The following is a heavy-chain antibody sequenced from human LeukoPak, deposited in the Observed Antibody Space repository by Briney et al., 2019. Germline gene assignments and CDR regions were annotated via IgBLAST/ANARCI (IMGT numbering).Heavy chain of an antibody. CDR1: GLTFKNAW. CDR2: IKSKTDGGTA. V-gene: IGHV3-15*01. Sequence: GGSLRPSCAASGLTFKNAWMSWVRQGPGKGLEWVGRIKSKTDGGTADHATFVEGRFTISRDDSKNTLYLQMNSLKTEDTAVYYCTTERGYSGYDNWGQGTLVTVSS. J-gene: IGHJ4*02. CDR3: TTERGYSGYDN. D-gene: IGHD5-12*01.